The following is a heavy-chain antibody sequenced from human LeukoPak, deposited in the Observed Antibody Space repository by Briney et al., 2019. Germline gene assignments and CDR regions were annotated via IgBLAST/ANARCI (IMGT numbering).Heavy chain of an antibody. Sequence: SETLSLTCSVSGYSISSGYYWGWIRQPPGKGLDWIGTISYSGSTYYNPSLKSRVTISVDTSKNQFSLKLSSVTAADTAVYYCARGGWNKFDYWGQGTLVTVSS. D-gene: IGHD3-22*01. CDR2: ISYSGST. V-gene: IGHV4-38-2*02. CDR1: GYSISSGYY. J-gene: IGHJ4*02. CDR3: ARGGWNKFDY.